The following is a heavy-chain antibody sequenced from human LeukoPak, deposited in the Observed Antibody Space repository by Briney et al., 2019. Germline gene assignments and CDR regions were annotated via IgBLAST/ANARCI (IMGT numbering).Heavy chain of an antibody. CDR2: IIPILGIA. CDR1: GGTFSSYA. Sequence: SVKVSCKASGGTFSSYAISWVRQAPGQGLEWMGRIIPILGIANYAQKFQGRVTITADKSTSTAYMELSSLRSEDTAVYYCATSSKGWLVRKGVEYYYYGMDVWGQGTTVTVSS. V-gene: IGHV1-69*04. CDR3: ATSSKGWLVRKGVEYYYYGMDV. J-gene: IGHJ6*02. D-gene: IGHD6-19*01.